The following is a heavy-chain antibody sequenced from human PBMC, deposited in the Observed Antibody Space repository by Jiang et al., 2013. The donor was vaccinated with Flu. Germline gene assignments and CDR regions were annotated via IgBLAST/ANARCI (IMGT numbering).Heavy chain of an antibody. CDR1: GGSISTYY. D-gene: IGHD6-13*01. Sequence: GPGLVKPSETLSLTCTVSGGSISTYYWGWIRQPPGKALEWIGHIYWSGSTNYNPSLRSRVTISVDTSKNQFSLMLTSVTAADTAVYYCARGPPEYSSTWGATWFDPGAREPLVTVSS. J-gene: IGHJ5*02. V-gene: IGHV4-59*13. CDR3: ARGPPEYSSTWGATWFDP. CDR2: IYWSGST.